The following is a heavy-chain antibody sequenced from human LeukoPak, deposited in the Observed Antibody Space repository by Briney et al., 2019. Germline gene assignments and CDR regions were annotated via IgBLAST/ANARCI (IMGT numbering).Heavy chain of an antibody. D-gene: IGHD5-12*01. V-gene: IGHV1-18*04. Sequence: GASVKVSCKASGYTFTGDYMHWVRQAPGQGHEWMGWISAYNGNTNYAQKLQGRVTMTTDTSTSTAYMELRSLRSDDTAVYYCARDREVWLRPRRRYYFHYWGQGTLVTVSS. CDR2: ISAYNGNT. CDR1: GYTFTGDY. CDR3: ARDREVWLRPRRRYYFHY. J-gene: IGHJ4*02.